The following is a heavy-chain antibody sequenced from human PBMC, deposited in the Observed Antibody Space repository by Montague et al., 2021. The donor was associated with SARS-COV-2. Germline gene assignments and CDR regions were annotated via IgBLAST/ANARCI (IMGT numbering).Heavy chain of an antibody. CDR2: IYDSGST. CDR1: GGSISSSNYY. Sequence: SETLSLTCTVSGGSISSSNYYWDWIRQPPGKGLEWIGSIYDSGSTYYNPPLKSRVTISVDTSKNHFSLKLSSVTAADTAVYYCARQGRKPLPVATTIGGFDIWGQGTMVTVSS. V-gene: IGHV4-39*01. D-gene: IGHD5-12*01. J-gene: IGHJ3*02. CDR3: ARQGRKPLPVATTIGGFDI.